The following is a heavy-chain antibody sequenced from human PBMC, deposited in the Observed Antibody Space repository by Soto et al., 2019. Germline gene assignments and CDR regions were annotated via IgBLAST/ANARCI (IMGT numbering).Heavy chain of an antibody. Sequence: EVQLLESGGGLVQPGGSLRLSCAASGFTFSSYAMSWVRQAPGKGLEWVSAISGSGGSTYYADSVKGRFTISRDNSKNTLYLQMNSLRVEDTAVYYCAKREDYDFWSGYSDFDYWGQGTLVTVSS. V-gene: IGHV3-23*01. CDR2: ISGSGGST. CDR3: AKREDYDFWSGYSDFDY. J-gene: IGHJ4*02. D-gene: IGHD3-3*01. CDR1: GFTFSSYA.